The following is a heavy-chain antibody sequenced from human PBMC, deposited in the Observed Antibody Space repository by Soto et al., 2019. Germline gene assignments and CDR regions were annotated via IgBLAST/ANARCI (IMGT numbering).Heavy chain of an antibody. V-gene: IGHV3-23*01. J-gene: IGHJ4*02. CDR2: ISGSGGST. CDR1: GFTFSSYA. D-gene: IGHD4-4*01. CDR3: ARSNYFAIDY. Sequence: GGSLRLSCAASGFTFSSYAMSWVRQAPGKGLEWVSAISGSGGSTYYADSVKGRFTISRDNAKNSLFLEMNSLGAEDTAVYYCARSNYFAIDYWRQGVLVTVS.